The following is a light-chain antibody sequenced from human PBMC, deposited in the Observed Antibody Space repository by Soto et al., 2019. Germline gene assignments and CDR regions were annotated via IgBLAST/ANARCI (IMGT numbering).Light chain of an antibody. CDR2: SDN. Sequence: QSVLTQPPSTSGTPGQRVTMSCSGSNSNIGTNTVYWYQQLPGTAPKLLIQSDNRRPSGVPDRFSASKSGTSASLAISGLQSEDEADYYCAAWDDSRIVVLFGGGTKVTV. CDR3: AAWDDSRIVVL. J-gene: IGLJ2*01. V-gene: IGLV1-44*01. CDR1: NSNIGTNT.